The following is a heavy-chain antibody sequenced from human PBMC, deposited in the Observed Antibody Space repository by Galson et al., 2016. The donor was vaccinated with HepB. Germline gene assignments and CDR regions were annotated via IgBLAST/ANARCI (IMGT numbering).Heavy chain of an antibody. CDR3: ARSIVGGSLGMDV. Sequence: SVKVSCKASGYTFSNYAMHWVRQAPRQRLEWVGWINAGSGKTEYSEKFRGRATISRDTSASTAYMDLSSLRFEDTAVYYCARSIVGGSLGMDVWGQGTTVTVSS. D-gene: IGHD1-26*01. J-gene: IGHJ6*02. V-gene: IGHV1-3*01. CDR1: GYTFSNYA. CDR2: INAGSGKT.